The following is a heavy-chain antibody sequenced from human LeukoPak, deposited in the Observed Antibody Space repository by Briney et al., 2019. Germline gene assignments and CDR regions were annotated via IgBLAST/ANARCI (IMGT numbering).Heavy chain of an antibody. D-gene: IGHD3-3*01. CDR3: AKSPRLRFLEWFDY. CDR2: ISGTGSST. J-gene: IGHJ5*01. CDR1: GFTFSGYA. Sequence: GGSLRLSCAASGFTFSGYAMTWVRQAPGKGLEWVSGISGTGSSTDYADSVKGRFTIPRDNSKNTLYLQMNSLRAEDTAVYYCAKSPRLRFLEWFDYWGQGTLVTVSS. V-gene: IGHV3-23*01.